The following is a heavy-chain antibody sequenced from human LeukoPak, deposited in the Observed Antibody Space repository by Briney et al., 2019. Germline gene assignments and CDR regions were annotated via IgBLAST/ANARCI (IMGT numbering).Heavy chain of an antibody. V-gene: IGHV3-9*01. D-gene: IGHD3-10*01. CDR2: ISWNSGSI. Sequence: GGSLRLSCAASGFTFDDYAMHWVRQAPGKGLEWVPGISWNSGSIGYADSVKGRFTISRDNAKNSLYLQMNSLRPEDTAIYYCAKESIAYYFFYNMDVWGQGTTVTVSS. CDR3: AKESIAYYFFYNMDV. J-gene: IGHJ6*02. CDR1: GFTFDDYA.